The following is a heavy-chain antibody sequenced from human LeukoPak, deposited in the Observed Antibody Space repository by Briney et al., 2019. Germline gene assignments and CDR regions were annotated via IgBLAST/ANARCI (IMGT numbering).Heavy chain of an antibody. V-gene: IGHV1-2*02. Sequence: ASVKVSCKASGYTLTGYYMHWVRQAPGQGLEWMGWMNPNTGGTSYAQKFQARVTMTRDTSISTAYKELSGLRSDDTAVYYCARRYDFWSGYPTAFDYWGQGTLVTVSS. J-gene: IGHJ4*02. CDR1: GYTLTGYY. CDR2: MNPNTGGT. CDR3: ARRYDFWSGYPTAFDY. D-gene: IGHD3-3*01.